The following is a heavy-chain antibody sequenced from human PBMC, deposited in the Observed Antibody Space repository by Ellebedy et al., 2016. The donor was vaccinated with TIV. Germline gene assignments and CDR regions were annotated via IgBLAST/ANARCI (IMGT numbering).Heavy chain of an antibody. V-gene: IGHV4-59*01. Sequence: SETLSLTXTVSGGPIRSYFWSWIRQPPGKGLEWIGYIYYSGSTNYNPSLKSRVTISVDTSKNQFSLKLSSVTAADTAVYYCARWGIWFGDLFGWFDPWGQGTLVTVSS. CDR3: ARWGIWFGDLFGWFDP. CDR1: GGPIRSYF. J-gene: IGHJ5*02. CDR2: IYYSGST. D-gene: IGHD3-10*01.